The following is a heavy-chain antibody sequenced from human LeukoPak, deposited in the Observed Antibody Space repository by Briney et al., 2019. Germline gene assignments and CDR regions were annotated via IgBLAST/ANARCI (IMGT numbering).Heavy chain of an antibody. CDR3: ARVPITMIVVAGDY. CDR2: IYYSGST. CDR1: GGSISSGDYY. Sequence: SETLSLTCTVSGGSISSGDYYWSWIRQPPGKGLEWTGYIYYSGSTYYNPSLKSRVTISVDTSKNQFSLKLSSVTAADTAVYYCARVPITMIVVAGDYWGQGTLVTVSS. J-gene: IGHJ4*02. V-gene: IGHV4-30-4*01. D-gene: IGHD3-22*01.